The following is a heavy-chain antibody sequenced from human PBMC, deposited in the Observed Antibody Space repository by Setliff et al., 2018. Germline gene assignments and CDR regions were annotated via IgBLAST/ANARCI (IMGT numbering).Heavy chain of an antibody. Sequence: KPGGSLRLSCAASGFNFSSYAFNWVRQAPGKGLEWVSSISSRSTFIYYADSLKGRFTISRDNAKNSLYLQMNSLRAEDTAVYYCARFACSGGSCYLSSSDYWGQGTLVTVPS. CDR1: GFNFSSYA. J-gene: IGHJ4*02. D-gene: IGHD2-15*01. CDR3: ARFACSGGSCYLSSSDY. CDR2: ISSRSTFI. V-gene: IGHV3-21*01.